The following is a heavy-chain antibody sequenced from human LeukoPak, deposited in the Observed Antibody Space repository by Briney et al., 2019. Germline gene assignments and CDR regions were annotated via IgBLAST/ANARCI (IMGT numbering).Heavy chain of an antibody. CDR1: GFTFSDYY. J-gene: IGHJ4*02. Sequence: GGSLRLSCAASGFTFSDYYMSWIHQAPGKGLEWVSYISSSGSTIYYADSVKGRFTISRDNSKNTLYLQMNSLRAEDTAVYYCAKEFWFGEFFDYWGQGTLVTVSS. D-gene: IGHD3-10*01. V-gene: IGHV3-11*01. CDR3: AKEFWFGEFFDY. CDR2: ISSSGSTI.